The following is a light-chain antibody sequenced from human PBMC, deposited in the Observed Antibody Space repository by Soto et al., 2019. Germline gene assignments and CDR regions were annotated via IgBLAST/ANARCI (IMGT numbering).Light chain of an antibody. V-gene: IGKV1-6*01. CDR1: RDVGSD. CDR2: AAS. CDR3: LQDYGDSWT. J-gene: IGKJ1*01. Sequence: QMTQSPSSLSASVGEKIIITCRASRDVGSDVSWYQQKPGQAPKLLIYAASNLYTGVPSRFSGRRSGTEFTLSISSLQPEDVASYYCLQDYGDSWTFGQGTKVEIE.